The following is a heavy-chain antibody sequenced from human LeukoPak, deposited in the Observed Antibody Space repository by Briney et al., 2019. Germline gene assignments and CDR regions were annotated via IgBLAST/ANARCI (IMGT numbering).Heavy chain of an antibody. V-gene: IGHV3-23*01. Sequence: GGSLRLSCAVSGFSLSRYAMSWVRKAPGKGLEWVSAISDSGGSTYYADSVKGRLTISRDNSRNTLYLQMNTLRAEDTAVYCCAKCRGSSWSDYFDYWGQGTLVTVSS. D-gene: IGHD6-13*01. J-gene: IGHJ4*02. CDR2: ISDSGGST. CDR1: GFSLSRYA. CDR3: AKCRGSSWSDYFDY.